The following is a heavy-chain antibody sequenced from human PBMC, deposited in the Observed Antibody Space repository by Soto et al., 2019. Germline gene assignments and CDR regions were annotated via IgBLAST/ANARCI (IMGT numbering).Heavy chain of an antibody. Sequence: GGSLRLSCAASGFTFSSYGMHWVRQAPGKGLEWVAVISYDGSNKYYADSVKGRFTISRDNSKNTLYLQMNSLRAEDTAVYYCGSWKNWFDPWGQGTLVTVSS. CDR1: GFTFSSYG. CDR3: GSWKNWFDP. D-gene: IGHD1-1*01. J-gene: IGHJ5*02. CDR2: ISYDGSNK. V-gene: IGHV3-30*03.